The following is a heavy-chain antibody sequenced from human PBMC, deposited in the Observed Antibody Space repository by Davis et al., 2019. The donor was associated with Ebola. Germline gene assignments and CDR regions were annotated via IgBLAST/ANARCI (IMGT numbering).Heavy chain of an antibody. V-gene: IGHV3-23*01. D-gene: IGHD5-24*01. J-gene: IGHJ4*02. CDR2: ISGSGGST. CDR3: ARGDGYNFFEY. Sequence: GGSLRLSCAASGFTFSSYAMSWVRQAPGKGLEWVSAISGSGGSTYYADSVRGRSTVSRDNSKNTLFFQMNSLRAEDTAVYYCARGDGYNFFEYWGQGTLVTVSS. CDR1: GFTFSSYA.